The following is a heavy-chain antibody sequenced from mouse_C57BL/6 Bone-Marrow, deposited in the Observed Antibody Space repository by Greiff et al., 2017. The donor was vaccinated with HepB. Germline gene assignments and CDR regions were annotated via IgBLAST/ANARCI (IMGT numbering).Heavy chain of an antibody. Sequence: QVQLQQSGAELVWPGSSVKLSCKASGYTFTSYWMHWVEQKPIQGLEWIGNIDPSDSETHYNQKFKDKATLTVDKSSSTAYIQLSSLTSEDSAVYYCARGRPYAMDYWGQGTSVTVSS. CDR3: ARGRPYAMDY. CDR2: IDPSDSET. CDR1: GYTFTSYW. V-gene: IGHV1-52*01. J-gene: IGHJ4*01.